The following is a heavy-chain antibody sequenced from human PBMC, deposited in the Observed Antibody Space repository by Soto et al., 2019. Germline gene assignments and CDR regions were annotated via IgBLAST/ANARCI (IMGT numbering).Heavy chain of an antibody. CDR3: ARRDSQIGWFDP. D-gene: IGHD3-22*01. CDR2: IYWDDDK. J-gene: IGHJ5*02. V-gene: IGHV2-5*02. Sequence: SGPTLVNPTQPFTLACTFSGFSLSTNGVGVGWIRQRPGKALEWLALIYWDDDKRYSPSLKSRLTITKDTSKNQVVLTMTNMDPVDTATYYCARRDSQIGWFDPWGQGILVTVSS. CDR1: GFSLSTNGVG.